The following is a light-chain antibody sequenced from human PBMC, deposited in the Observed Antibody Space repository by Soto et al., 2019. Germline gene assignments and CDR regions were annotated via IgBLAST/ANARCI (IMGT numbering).Light chain of an antibody. Sequence: EIVMTQSPDTLSVSPGERATLSCRASQSVSSYLAWYQQTPGQAPRLLIYGASSRATGIPDRFSGSGSGTDFTLPISRLEPDDFAVYYCQPYGSSWTFGQGTMVDVK. CDR1: QSVSSY. CDR2: GAS. CDR3: QPYGSSWT. J-gene: IGKJ1*01. V-gene: IGKV3-20*01.